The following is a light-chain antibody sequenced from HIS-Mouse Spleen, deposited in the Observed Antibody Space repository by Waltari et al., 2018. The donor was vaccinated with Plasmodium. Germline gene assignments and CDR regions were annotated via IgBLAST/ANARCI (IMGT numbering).Light chain of an antibody. Sequence: EIVMTQSPATLSVSPGERATLSCRASQSVSSNLAWYQQKPGQAPRLLISGASTRATGIPARCSGSGSGTEFTLTISSLQSEDFAVYYCQQYNNWSFTFGPGTKVDIK. J-gene: IGKJ3*01. CDR1: QSVSSN. CDR2: GAS. CDR3: QQYNNWSFT. V-gene: IGKV3-15*01.